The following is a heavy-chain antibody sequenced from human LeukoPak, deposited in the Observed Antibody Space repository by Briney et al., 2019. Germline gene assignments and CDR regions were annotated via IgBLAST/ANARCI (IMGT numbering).Heavy chain of an antibody. V-gene: IGHV4-4*07. D-gene: IGHD4-17*01. J-gene: IGHJ4*02. CDR3: VRDRRGDYGVDY. CDR2: CCPSGNP. CDR1: GDSISSYS. Sequence: SEAPSLTCIVSGDSISSYSWSWIRQPAGKGLEWIGRCCPSGNPNYNPSLQSRVTMSVDTSKRQFSLKMTSVTAADTAVYYCVRDRRGDYGVDYWGQGTLVTVSS.